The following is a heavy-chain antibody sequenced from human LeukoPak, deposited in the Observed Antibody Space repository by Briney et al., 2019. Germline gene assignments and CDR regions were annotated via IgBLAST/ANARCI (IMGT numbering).Heavy chain of an antibody. CDR2: NTYFGSA. CDR3: ARDTPGGYDFWWFDP. CDR1: GGSVSSNSNY. V-gene: IGHV4-61*01. J-gene: IGHJ5*02. D-gene: IGHD5-12*01. Sequence: PSETPSLTCTVSGGSVSSNSNYWSWIRQPPGKGLEWIGYNTYFGSASYNPSLKSRVTISVDTSKNQFSLKLSSVTAADTAVYYCARDTPGGYDFWWFDPWGQGTLVTVSS.